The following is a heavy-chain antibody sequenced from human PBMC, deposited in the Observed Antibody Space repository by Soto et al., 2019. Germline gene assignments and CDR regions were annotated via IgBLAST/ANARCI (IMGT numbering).Heavy chain of an antibody. CDR2: ISYDGSSK. CDR3: ARGRSPVDFDY. CDR1: GFTFSNYG. V-gene: IGHV3-30*03. J-gene: IGHJ4*02. Sequence: PGGSLRLSCAASGFTFSNYGMYWVRQAPGKGLEWVAFISYDGSSKFYADPMKGRHTISRDNSKNTLYLQMNSLRAGDTAVYYCARGRSPVDFDYWGQGTLVTVSS.